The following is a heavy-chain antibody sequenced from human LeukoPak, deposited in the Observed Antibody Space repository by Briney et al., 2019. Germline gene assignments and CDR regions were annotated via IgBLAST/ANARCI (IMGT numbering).Heavy chain of an antibody. CDR2: INHSGSS. V-gene: IGHV4-34*01. Sequence: PSETLSLTCAVYGGSFSGYYWSWTRQPPGKGLEWIGEINHSGSSNYNPSLKSRVTISVDTSKNQFSLKLSSVTAADTAVYYCARGSAVAGTGFDYWGQGTLVTVSS. J-gene: IGHJ4*02. CDR3: ARGSAVAGTGFDY. D-gene: IGHD6-19*01. CDR1: GGSFSGYY.